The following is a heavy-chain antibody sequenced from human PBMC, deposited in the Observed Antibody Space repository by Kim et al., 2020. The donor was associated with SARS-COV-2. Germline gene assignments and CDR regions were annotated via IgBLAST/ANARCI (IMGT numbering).Heavy chain of an antibody. Sequence: GGSLRLSCAASGFTFNNFGMHWVRQAPGKGLEWVALISYDGSKKYYADSLKGRFTISRDSSKNTLYLQMNSLRPEDTAVYYCAKEKSFFMITFGGDSGGMDVWGQGTTVTVSS. D-gene: IGHD3-16*01. V-gene: IGHV3-30*18. CDR3: AKEKSFFMITFGGDSGGMDV. J-gene: IGHJ6*02. CDR2: ISYDGSKK. CDR1: GFTFNNFG.